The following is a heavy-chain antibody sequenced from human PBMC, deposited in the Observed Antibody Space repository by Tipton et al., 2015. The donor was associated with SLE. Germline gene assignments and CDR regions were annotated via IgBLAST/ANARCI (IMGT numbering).Heavy chain of an antibody. Sequence: TLSLTCTVSGGSVSSSSSSYYWAWLRQSPGKGLEWIGSVYHSGSTDYNTPLKSRVTISIATSKNQFSLNLSSVTAADTAVYYCARLFDAYGYFDYWGQGTLVTVSS. J-gene: IGHJ4*02. CDR2: VYHSGST. CDR1: GGSVSSSSSSYY. V-gene: IGHV4-39*01. CDR3: ARLFDAYGYFDY. D-gene: IGHD4-17*01.